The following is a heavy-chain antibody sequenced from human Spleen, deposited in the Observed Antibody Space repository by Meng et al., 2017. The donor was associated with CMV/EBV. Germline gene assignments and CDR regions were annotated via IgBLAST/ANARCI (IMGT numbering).Heavy chain of an antibody. V-gene: IGHV3-30*02. CDR1: GFTFSSYG. CDR3: AKFFEYSSSGDY. J-gene: IGHJ4*02. Sequence: GESLKISCAASGFTFSSYGMHWVRQAPGKGLEWVAFIRYDGSNKYYADSVNGRFTIYRDNSKNTLYLQMNSLRAEDTAVYYCAKFFEYSSSGDYWGQGTLVTVSS. D-gene: IGHD6-6*01. CDR2: IRYDGSNK.